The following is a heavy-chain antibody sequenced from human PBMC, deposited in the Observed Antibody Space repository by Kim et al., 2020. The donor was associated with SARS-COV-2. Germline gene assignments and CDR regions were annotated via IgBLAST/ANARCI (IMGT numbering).Heavy chain of an antibody. CDR1: GYSFTSYW. CDR2: IDPSDSYT. CDR3: ARLRRPLEMATINGVDY. J-gene: IGHJ4*02. Sequence: GESLKISCKGSGYSFTSYWISWVRQMPGKGLEWMGRIDPSDSYTNYSPSFQGHVTISADKSISTAYLQWSSLKASDTAMYYCARLRRPLEMATINGVDYWGQGTLVTVSS. V-gene: IGHV5-10-1*01. D-gene: IGHD5-12*01.